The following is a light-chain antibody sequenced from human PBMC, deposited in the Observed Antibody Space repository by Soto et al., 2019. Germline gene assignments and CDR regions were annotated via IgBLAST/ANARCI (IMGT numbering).Light chain of an antibody. CDR3: SLYTRNTTLYV. CDR1: SCNIGAGYD. V-gene: IGLV1-40*01. J-gene: IGLJ1*01. Sequence: QAVVTQPPSVSGAPGQRVTISCTGSSCNIGAGYDVHWYQQLPGTAPKLLIYGNSNRPSGVPDRFSGSKSGNTGSLTISGLKAEDDADYYCSLYTRNTTLYVFGTATKLTVL. CDR2: GNS.